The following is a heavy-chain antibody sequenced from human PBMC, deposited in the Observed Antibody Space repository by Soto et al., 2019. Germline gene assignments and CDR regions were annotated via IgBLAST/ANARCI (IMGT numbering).Heavy chain of an antibody. D-gene: IGHD2-2*01. CDR3: AREEYQLPIRVPRYFDY. Sequence: WVRQARGEGLEWMGGIIPIFGTANYAQKFQGRVTITADESTSTAYMELSSLRSEDTAVYYCAREEYQLPIRVPRYFDYWRPGT. J-gene: IGHJ4*02. V-gene: IGHV1-69*01. CDR2: IIPIFGTA.